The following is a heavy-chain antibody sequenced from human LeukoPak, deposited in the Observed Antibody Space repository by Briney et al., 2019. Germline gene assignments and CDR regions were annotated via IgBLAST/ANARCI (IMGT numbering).Heavy chain of an antibody. Sequence: SAPTLVKPTQTLTLTCTFSGFSLTTRGVGVGWIRQPPGKALEGLALIYWYDEKRYSPSLRTRITITKDTSKSQVVLTMTNMDPVDTATYYCAHLYFYNAGGYSRAFDYWGQGTLATVSS. D-gene: IGHD2-15*01. CDR3: AHLYFYNAGGYSRAFDY. CDR1: GFSLTTRGVG. V-gene: IGHV2-5*01. CDR2: IYWYDEK. J-gene: IGHJ4*02.